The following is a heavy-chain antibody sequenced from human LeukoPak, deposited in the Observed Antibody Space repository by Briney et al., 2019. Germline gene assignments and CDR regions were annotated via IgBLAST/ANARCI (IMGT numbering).Heavy chain of an antibody. CDR2: IIPIFGTA. J-gene: IGHJ4*02. V-gene: IGHV1-69*13. D-gene: IGHD2-2*01. Sequence: ASVTVSCKASGGTFSSYAIGWVRQAPGQGLEWMGGIIPIFGTANYAQKFQGRVTITADESTSTAYMELSSLRSEDTAVYYCARLGPSSFDYWGQGTLVTVSS. CDR3: ARLGPSSFDY. CDR1: GGTFSSYA.